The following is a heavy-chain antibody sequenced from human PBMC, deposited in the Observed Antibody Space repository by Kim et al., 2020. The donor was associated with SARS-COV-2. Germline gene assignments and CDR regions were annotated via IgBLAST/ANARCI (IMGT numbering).Heavy chain of an antibody. D-gene: IGHD6-13*01. CDR3: ARADLSWYGGGAFDI. CDR2: IWYDGSNK. V-gene: IGHV3-33*01. J-gene: IGHJ3*02. Sequence: GGSLRLSCAASGFTFSSYGMHWVRQAPGKGLEWVAVIWYDGSNKYYADSVKGRFTISRDNSKNTLYLQMNSLRAEDTAVYYCARADLSWYGGGAFDIWGQGTMVTVSS. CDR1: GFTFSSYG.